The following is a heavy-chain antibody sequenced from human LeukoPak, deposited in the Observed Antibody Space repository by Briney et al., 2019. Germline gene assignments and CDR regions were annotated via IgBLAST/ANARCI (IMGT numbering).Heavy chain of an antibody. CDR3: AKDPRDRHGMRYFDY. V-gene: IGHV3-23*01. Sequence: PGGSLRLSCAASGFPFSTYVMGWVRQAPGKGLEWVSATSGSGGTTYYADSVKGRFTISRDNSKNTLYLQMNSLRAEDTAVYYCAKDPRDRHGMRYFDYWGQGTLVTVSS. J-gene: IGHJ4*02. CDR1: GFPFSTYV. CDR2: TSGSGGTT.